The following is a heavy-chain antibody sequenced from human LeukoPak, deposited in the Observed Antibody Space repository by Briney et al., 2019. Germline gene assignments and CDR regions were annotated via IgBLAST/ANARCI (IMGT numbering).Heavy chain of an antibody. CDR3: ASRERYCSGGSCPSPYYYYMDV. Sequence: PSETLSLTCSVSGDSITGYSWSWIRQTPGKGLEWIGYIYYNGDTHYNPSLNSRLSISVDTPNNQFSLKLSSVTAADTAVYYCASRERYCSGGSCPSPYYYYMDVWGKGTTVTVSS. CDR1: GDSITGYS. CDR2: IYYNGDT. J-gene: IGHJ6*03. D-gene: IGHD2-15*01. V-gene: IGHV4-59*12.